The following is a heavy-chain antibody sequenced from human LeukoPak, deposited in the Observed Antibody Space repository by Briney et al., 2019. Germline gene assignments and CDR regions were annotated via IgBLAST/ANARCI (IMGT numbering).Heavy chain of an antibody. J-gene: IGHJ6*02. V-gene: IGHV4-59*01. Sequence: PSETLSLTCTVSGGSISSYYWSWIRQPPGKGLEWIGYIYYSGSTSYNPSLKSRVTISVDTSKNQFSLKLSSVTAADTAVYYCARDSHYGMDVWGQGTTVTVSS. CDR2: IYYSGST. CDR3: ARDSHYGMDV. CDR1: GGSISSYY.